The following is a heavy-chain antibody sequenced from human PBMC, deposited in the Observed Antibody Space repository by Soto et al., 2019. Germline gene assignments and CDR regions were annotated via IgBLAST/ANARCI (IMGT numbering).Heavy chain of an antibody. CDR2: ISGSSRTT. CDR3: ARSYNDYGCFDD. Sequence: EVQLVESGGGLVQSGGSLKLSCAASGFAFSSYSMNWVRQAPGKGLEWVSYISGSSRTTSYADSVKGRFTISRDTAKKSLFLQMNSLTDEDTAVYYCARSYNDYGCFDDWGQGALVTVSP. CDR1: GFAFSSYS. V-gene: IGHV3-48*02. D-gene: IGHD4-17*01. J-gene: IGHJ4*02.